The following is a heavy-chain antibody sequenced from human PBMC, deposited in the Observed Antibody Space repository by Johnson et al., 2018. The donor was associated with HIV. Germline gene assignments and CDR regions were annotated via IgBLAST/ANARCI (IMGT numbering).Heavy chain of an antibody. Sequence: QVQLVESGGGVVQPGRSLRLSCAASGFTFSNYAMHWVRQAPGKGLEWVSGINWNGGSGGSTYYVDSVKGRFTISRDNSKNTLYLQMNSLRAEDTAVYYCARGVYSSSWYGAFDIWGQGTMVTVSS. CDR1: GFTFSNYA. CDR2: INWNGGSGGST. CDR3: ARGVYSSSWYGAFDI. V-gene: IGHV3-30*14. J-gene: IGHJ3*02. D-gene: IGHD6-13*01.